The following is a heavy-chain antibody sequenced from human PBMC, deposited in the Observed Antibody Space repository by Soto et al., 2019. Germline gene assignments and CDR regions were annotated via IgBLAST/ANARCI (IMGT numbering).Heavy chain of an antibody. CDR3: AREMRHQSGDSRFWYFDL. D-gene: IGHD2-2*01. CDR2: IYFSGST. CDR1: GGSIRSSSHY. J-gene: IGHJ2*01. V-gene: IGHV4-31*03. Sequence: QVQLQESGPGLVEPSQTLSLTCTVSGGSIRSSSHYWSWLRHHPGTGLEWIGFIYFSGSTFYNPSLKSRVTRSLAASRNQFSLELTSVTAAATAMYFCAREMRHQSGDSRFWYFDLWGRGTQVAVSS.